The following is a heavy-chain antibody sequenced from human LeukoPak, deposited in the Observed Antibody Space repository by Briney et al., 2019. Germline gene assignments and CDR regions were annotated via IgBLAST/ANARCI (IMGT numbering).Heavy chain of an antibody. Sequence: AAVKVSCKASGYTFTGYYMHLVRQAPRQRLEWMGWINPNRGGTNYAETFQWRVTMTRDTYISTAYMELSRLRSDDTAVYYCARDGGRSGMEVWGQGTTVTVSS. CDR1: GYTFTGYY. J-gene: IGHJ6*02. CDR2: INPNRGGT. CDR3: ARDGGRSGMEV. D-gene: IGHD3-3*01. V-gene: IGHV1-2*02.